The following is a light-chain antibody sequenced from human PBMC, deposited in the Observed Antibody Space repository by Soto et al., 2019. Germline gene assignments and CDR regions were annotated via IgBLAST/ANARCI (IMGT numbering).Light chain of an antibody. J-gene: IGKJ4*01. V-gene: IGKV3-11*01. Sequence: EIVLTQSPATLSLSPGEGATLSCRASQSVGSYLAWYQKKSGQPPRLLIYDSSKRATDIPARFRGSGSGTDFTLTLSSIAPEDFAIYYCQQCNSWPLTFGGGNKVEI. CDR3: QQCNSWPLT. CDR1: QSVGSY. CDR2: DSS.